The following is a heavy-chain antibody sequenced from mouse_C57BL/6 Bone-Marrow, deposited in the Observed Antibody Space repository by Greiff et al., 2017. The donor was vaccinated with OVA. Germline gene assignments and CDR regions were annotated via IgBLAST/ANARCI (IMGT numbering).Heavy chain of an antibody. CDR1: GYSITSGYY. Sequence: EVQLVESGPGLVKPSQSLSLTCSVTGYSITSGYYWNWIRQFPGNKLEWMGYISYDGSNNYNPSLKNRISITRDTSKNQFFLKLNSVTTEDTATYYCARDLSYYFDYWGQGTTLTVSS. J-gene: IGHJ2*01. CDR3: ARDLSYYFDY. V-gene: IGHV3-6*01. CDR2: ISYDGSN.